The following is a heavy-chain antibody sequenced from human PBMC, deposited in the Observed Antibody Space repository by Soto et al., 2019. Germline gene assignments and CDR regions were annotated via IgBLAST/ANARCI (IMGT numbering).Heavy chain of an antibody. J-gene: IGHJ4*02. V-gene: IGHV3-7*01. D-gene: IGHD3-3*01. CDR1: GFTFSSYW. CDR3: ASSSYYDFWSGYYPLYFDY. Sequence: GGSLRLSCAASGFTFSSYWMSWVRQAPGKGLEWVANIKQDGSEKYYVDSVKGRFTISRDNAKNSLYLQMNSLRAEDTAVYYCASSSYYDFWSGYYPLYFDYWGQGTLVTVSS. CDR2: IKQDGSEK.